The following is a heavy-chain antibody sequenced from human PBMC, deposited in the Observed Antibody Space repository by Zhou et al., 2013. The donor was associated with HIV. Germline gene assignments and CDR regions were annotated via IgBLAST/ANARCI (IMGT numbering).Heavy chain of an antibody. CDR1: GGTFGSYS. Sequence: QVQLVQSGAEVKKPGSSVKVSCKPSGGTFGSYSLSWVRQAPMFGTTNYAQKLQGRVTITTDESTSTAYMELSSLRSEDTAVYYCAMTTEDYFYYMDVWGKGTTVTVSS. J-gene: IGHJ6*03. CDR3: AMTTEDYFYYMDV. V-gene: IGHV1-69*05. CDR2: MFGTT. D-gene: IGHD4-17*01.